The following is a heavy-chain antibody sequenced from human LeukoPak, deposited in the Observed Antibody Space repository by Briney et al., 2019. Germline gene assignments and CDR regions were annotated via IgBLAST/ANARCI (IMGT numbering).Heavy chain of an antibody. J-gene: IGHJ2*01. CDR2: ISSSGTTI. CDR1: GFSFSTHS. D-gene: IGHD7-27*01. Sequence: GGSLRLSCAASGFSFSTHSMNWVRQAPGKGLEWVSHISSSGTTIDYGDSVRGRVTISRDNAKNSLYLQINSLRADDTAFYYCARDLGGWYFDLWGRGTLVIVSS. V-gene: IGHV3-48*04. CDR3: ARDLGGWYFDL.